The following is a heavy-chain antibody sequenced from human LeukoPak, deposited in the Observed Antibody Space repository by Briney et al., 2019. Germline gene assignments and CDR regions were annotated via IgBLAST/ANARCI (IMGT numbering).Heavy chain of an antibody. D-gene: IGHD1-26*01. V-gene: IGHV3-7*01. J-gene: IGHJ4*02. CDR1: GFTFSSYE. CDR2: IKQDGSEK. Sequence: PGGSLRLSCAASGFTFSSYEMNWVRQAPGKGLEWVANIKQDGSEKYYVDSVKGRFTISRDNAKNSLYLQMNSLRAEDTAVYYCARDTLDLVGATYFDYWGQGTLVTVSS. CDR3: ARDTLDLVGATYFDY.